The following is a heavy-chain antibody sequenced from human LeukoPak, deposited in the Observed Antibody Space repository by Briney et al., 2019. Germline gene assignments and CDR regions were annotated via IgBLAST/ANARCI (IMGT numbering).Heavy chain of an antibody. Sequence: GGSLRLSCAASGFTIDAYWMSWVRQAPGKGLEWVANIKEDVSDKYYVDSVKGRFTISRDNAKNSLYLQMSRLRAEDTAVYYCARVGVAGFDYWGQGILVTVSS. V-gene: IGHV3-7*03. CDR2: IKEDVSDK. J-gene: IGHJ4*02. D-gene: IGHD3-3*01. CDR3: ARVGVAGFDY. CDR1: GFTIDAYW.